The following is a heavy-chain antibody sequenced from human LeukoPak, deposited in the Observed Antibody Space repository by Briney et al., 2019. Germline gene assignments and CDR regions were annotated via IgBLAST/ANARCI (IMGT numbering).Heavy chain of an antibody. J-gene: IGHJ4*02. CDR2: ISSSSSYI. D-gene: IGHD1-26*01. CDR3: ARGVGATPAFFDY. Sequence: GGSLRLSCAASGFTFSSYNMNWVRQAPGKGLEWVSSISSSSSYIYYTDSVKGRFTISRDNAKNSLYLQMNSLRAEDAAVYYCARGVGATPAFFDYWGQGTLVTVSS. V-gene: IGHV3-21*01. CDR1: GFTFSSYN.